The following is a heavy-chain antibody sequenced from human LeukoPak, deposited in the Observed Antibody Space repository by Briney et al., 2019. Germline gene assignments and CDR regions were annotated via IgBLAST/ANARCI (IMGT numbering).Heavy chain of an antibody. J-gene: IGHJ6*03. CDR1: TYISSDFG. CDR3: ARVYLYTTGWSAAYYYFMDV. CDR2: VSGDNGQT. D-gene: IGHD3-16*02. V-gene: IGHV1-18*01. Sequence: ASVNVSCKASTYISSDFGISWVRLAPGGGLEWMGWVSGDNGQTNYGHKFYGRVTMTMETSTNPASMELRGLRSDDTAIYYCARVYLYTTGWSAAYYYFMDVWGKGTTVIVSS.